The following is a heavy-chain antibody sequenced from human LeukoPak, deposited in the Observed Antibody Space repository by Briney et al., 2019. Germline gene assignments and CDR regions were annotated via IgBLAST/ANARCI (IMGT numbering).Heavy chain of an antibody. J-gene: IGHJ4*02. CDR1: GGSISSGGYY. Sequence: SETLSLTCTVSGGSISSGGYYWSWIRQHPGKGLEWIGYIYYSGSTYYNPSLKSRVTISVDTSKNQFPLKLSSVTAADTAVYYCAKSRMYSSGWYDYWGQGTLVTVSS. V-gene: IGHV4-31*03. CDR3: AKSRMYSSGWYDY. D-gene: IGHD6-19*01. CDR2: IYYSGST.